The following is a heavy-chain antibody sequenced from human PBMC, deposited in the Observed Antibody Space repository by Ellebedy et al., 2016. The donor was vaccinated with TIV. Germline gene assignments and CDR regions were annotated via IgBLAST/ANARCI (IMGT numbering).Heavy chain of an antibody. D-gene: IGHD3-9*01. CDR3: ARDRTGFDSWSATYYYYGMDV. J-gene: IGHJ6*02. V-gene: IGHV6-1*01. CDR1: GDSVSSNSAA. Sequence: SQTLSLTCAISGDSVSSNSAAWNWIRQSPSRGLEWLGRTYYRSKWYNDYAVSVKSRITINPDTSKNQFSLQLSSVTAADTAVYYCARDRTGFDSWSATYYYYGMDVWGQGTTVTVSS. CDR2: TYYRSKWYN.